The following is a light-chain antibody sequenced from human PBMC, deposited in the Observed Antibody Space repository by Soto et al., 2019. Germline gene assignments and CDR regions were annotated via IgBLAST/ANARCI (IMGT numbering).Light chain of an antibody. CDR3: PQYHTFSIA. CDR1: QSITRW. Sequence: EIQMTQSAAAVSASVGDRVTITCRASQSITRWLAWYQQKPGEAPKLLIYDSSSLESGVPSRFSGSGSGTDFTLTISGLQPDDFAPYYCPQYHTFSIAFGQGTLLEI. V-gene: IGKV1-5*01. CDR2: DSS. J-gene: IGKJ5*01.